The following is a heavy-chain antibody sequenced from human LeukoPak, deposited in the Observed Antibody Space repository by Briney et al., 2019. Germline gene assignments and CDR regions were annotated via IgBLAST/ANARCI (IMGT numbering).Heavy chain of an antibody. CDR3: ATYYFDY. CDR1: GYTFTGYY. J-gene: IGHJ4*02. CDR2: FDPEDGET. Sequence: ASVKVSCKASGYTFTGYYMHWVRQAPGQGLEWMGGFDPEDGETIYAQKFQGRVTMTEDTSTDTAYMELSSLRSEDTAVYYCATYYFDYWGQGTLVTVSS. V-gene: IGHV1-24*01.